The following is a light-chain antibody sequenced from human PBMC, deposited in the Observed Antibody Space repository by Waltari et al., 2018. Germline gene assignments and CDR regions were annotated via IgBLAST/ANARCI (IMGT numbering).Light chain of an antibody. J-gene: IGLJ7*01. V-gene: IGLV3-9*01. Sequence: SYDLTQPLSVSVALGQTARITCGGNNIGGKNVHWYQQKPGQAPLLVIYRDKNRPSRSPDRFSGSNSENTATLTITGAQGADEADYYCQVWDSSTAVFGGGTQLTVL. CDR2: RDK. CDR3: QVWDSSTAV. CDR1: NIGGKN.